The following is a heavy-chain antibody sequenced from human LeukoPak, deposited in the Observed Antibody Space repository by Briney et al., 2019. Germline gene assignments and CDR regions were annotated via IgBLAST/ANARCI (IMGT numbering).Heavy chain of an antibody. J-gene: IGHJ4*02. D-gene: IGHD6-19*01. Sequence: GGSLRLSCAASGFTFSSYSMNWVRQAPGKGLEWVAVISYDGSNKYYADSVKGRFTISRDNSKNTLYLQMNSLRAEDTAVYYCARSRGSIAVADSFDYWGQGTLVTVSS. CDR2: ISYDGSNK. CDR1: GFTFSSYS. V-gene: IGHV3-30*03. CDR3: ARSRGSIAVADSFDY.